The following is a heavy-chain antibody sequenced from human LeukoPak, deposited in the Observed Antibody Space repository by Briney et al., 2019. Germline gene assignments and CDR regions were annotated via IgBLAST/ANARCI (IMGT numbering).Heavy chain of an antibody. Sequence: GGSLRLSCAASGFTFSSYWMSWVRQAPGKGLEWVANIKQDGSEKYYVDSVKGRFTISRDNAKNSLYLQMNSLRAEDTAVYYCAKFSSSGYYTPLFDHWGQGTLVTVSS. V-gene: IGHV3-7*03. D-gene: IGHD3-22*01. J-gene: IGHJ4*02. CDR1: GFTFSSYW. CDR2: IKQDGSEK. CDR3: AKFSSSGYYTPLFDH.